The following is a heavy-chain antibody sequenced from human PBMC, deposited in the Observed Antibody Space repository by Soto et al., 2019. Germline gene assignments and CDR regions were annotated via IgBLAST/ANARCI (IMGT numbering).Heavy chain of an antibody. V-gene: IGHV2-5*02. Sequence: QITLKESGPTLVKPTQTLTLTCTFSGFSLSTSGVGVGWIRQPPGKALEWLALIYWDDDKRYSPSLKSRLTITKDTSKNQVVLTMTNMDPVDTATYYCAHSPTVTKRWHDAFDIWGQGTMVTVSS. CDR3: AHSPTVTKRWHDAFDI. CDR1: GFSLSTSGVG. D-gene: IGHD4-4*01. CDR2: IYWDDDK. J-gene: IGHJ3*02.